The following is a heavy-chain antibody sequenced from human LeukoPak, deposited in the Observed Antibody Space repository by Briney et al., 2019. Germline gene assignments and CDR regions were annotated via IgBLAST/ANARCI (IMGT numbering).Heavy chain of an antibody. D-gene: IGHD6-19*01. Sequence: ASVKVSCKASRYTFTGYYMHWVRQAPGQGLEWMGWINPNSGGTNYAQKFQGRVTMTRDTSISTAYMELSRLRSDDTAVYYCAGSGWYVGYFQHWGQGTLVTVSS. CDR3: AGSGWYVGYFQH. J-gene: IGHJ1*01. V-gene: IGHV1-2*02. CDR1: RYTFTGYY. CDR2: INPNSGGT.